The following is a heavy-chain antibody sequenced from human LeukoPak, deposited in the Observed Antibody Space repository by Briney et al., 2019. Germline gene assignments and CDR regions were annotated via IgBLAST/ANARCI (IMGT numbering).Heavy chain of an antibody. V-gene: IGHV4-59*08. CDR1: GGSISGSD. Sequence: SVTLSRTCRDPGGSISGSDWSWIRQAPGKGLEWIGYIYYSGSTNYNPYSGSTNYNPSLKSRVTISVDASKNQFSLQLFSVTAADTAVYYCARQSRGAAAGNDYWGQGTLVTVSS. CDR3: ARQSRGAAAGNDY. D-gene: IGHD6-13*01. CDR2: IYYSGSTNYNPYSGST. J-gene: IGHJ4*02.